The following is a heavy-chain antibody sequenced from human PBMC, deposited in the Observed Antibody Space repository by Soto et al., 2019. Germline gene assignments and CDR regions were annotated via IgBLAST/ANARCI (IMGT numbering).Heavy chain of an antibody. CDR1: GYTFTSYY. CDR2: INPNGGST. J-gene: IGHJ4*02. Sequence: ASVKVSCKAFGYTFTSYYMHWVRQAPGQGLEWMGMINPNGGSTSYTQKFQDRVTMTKDTSTSTVYMELSSLRSEDTAVYYCARGFGHSNYEFWRYYFDYWGQGALVTVSS. D-gene: IGHD3-3*01. CDR3: ARGFGHSNYEFWRYYFDY. V-gene: IGHV1-46*01.